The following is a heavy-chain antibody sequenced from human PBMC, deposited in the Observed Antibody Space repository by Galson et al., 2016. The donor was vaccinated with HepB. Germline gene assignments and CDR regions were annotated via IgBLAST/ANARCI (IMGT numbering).Heavy chain of an antibody. CDR2: IFYIGST. V-gene: IGHV4-31*03. CDR1: GGSISSRGYY. J-gene: IGHJ3*02. CDR3: ARRPITMMVVENSVFDI. Sequence: TLFRTCTVSGGSISSRGYYWSWIRQFPGKGLEWFGDIFYIGSTYYNPSLNSRVNISVDTSKNQFSLKLGSVTAADTAVYYCARRPITMMVVENSVFDIWGQGTLVTVSS. D-gene: IGHD3-22*01.